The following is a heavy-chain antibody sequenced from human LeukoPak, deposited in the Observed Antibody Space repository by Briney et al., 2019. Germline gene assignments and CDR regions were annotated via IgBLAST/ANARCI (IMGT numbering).Heavy chain of an antibody. J-gene: IGHJ4*02. V-gene: IGHV4-31*03. D-gene: IGHD6-13*01. CDR2: IYYSGST. CDR3: ARGGTAALDY. CDR1: GGSISSGDYY. Sequence: SETLSLTCTVSGGSISSGDYYWSWIRQHPGKGLEWIGYIYYSGSTYYNPSLKSRVTMSVDTSKNQFSLKLSSVTAADTAVYYCARGGTAALDYWGQGTLDTVSS.